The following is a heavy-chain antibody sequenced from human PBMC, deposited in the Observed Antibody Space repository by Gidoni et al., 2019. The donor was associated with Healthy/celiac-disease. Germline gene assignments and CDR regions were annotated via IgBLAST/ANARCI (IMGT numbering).Heavy chain of an antibody. Sequence: QVQLVAPGGGVVQPGRSLRLSCAASGLTFSSYGMHWVRQAPGKGLEWVAVIWYDGSNKYYADSVKGRFTISRDNSENTLYLQMNSLRAEDTAVYYCARAAMVRGVIMGYYFDYWGQGTLVTVSS. CDR2: IWYDGSNK. D-gene: IGHD3-10*01. CDR3: ARAAMVRGVIMGYYFDY. CDR1: GLTFSSYG. J-gene: IGHJ4*02. V-gene: IGHV3-33*01.